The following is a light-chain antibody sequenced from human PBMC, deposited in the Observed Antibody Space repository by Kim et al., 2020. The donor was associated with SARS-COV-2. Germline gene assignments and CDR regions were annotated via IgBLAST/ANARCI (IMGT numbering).Light chain of an antibody. CDR2: EDT. V-gene: IGLV2-23*01. CDR1: SSDVGSYNL. J-gene: IGLJ3*02. CDR3: CSYAGSTTYWV. Sequence: QSITLSCIGTSSDVGSYNLVSWYQQHPGKAPKVMIYEDTKRPSGVSDRFSGSKSGNTASLTISGLQADDEADYYCCSYAGSTTYWVFGGGTQLTVL.